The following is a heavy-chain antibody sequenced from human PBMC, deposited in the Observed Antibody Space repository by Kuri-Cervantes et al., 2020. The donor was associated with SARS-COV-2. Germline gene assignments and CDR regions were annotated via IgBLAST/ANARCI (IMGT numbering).Heavy chain of an antibody. Sequence: SETLSLTCALYYGTLTGYQWSWIRQSPGKGLEWIGGINHRGDTYYNPSLEGRVTISRDTSENKFSLRLSSVTAADTAVYYCARGINGYFFFYYLDVWGKGTTVTGSS. CDR3: ARGINGYFFFYYLDV. J-gene: IGHJ6*03. V-gene: IGHV4-34*01. CDR2: INHRGDT. D-gene: IGHD3-22*01. CDR1: YGTLTGYQ.